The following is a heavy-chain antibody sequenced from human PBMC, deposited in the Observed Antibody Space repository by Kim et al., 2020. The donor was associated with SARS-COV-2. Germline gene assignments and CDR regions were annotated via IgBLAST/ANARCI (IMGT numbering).Heavy chain of an antibody. CDR1: GGSISSSSYY. D-gene: IGHD4-17*01. CDR3: ARRPHYGLSYWYFDL. CDR2: IYYSGNT. J-gene: IGHJ2*01. Sequence: SETLSLTCTVSGGSISSSSYYWGWIRQPPGKGLEWIGSIYYSGNTYYNPSLKSRVTISVDTSKNQFSLKLSSVTAADTAVYYCARRPHYGLSYWYFDLWGRGTLVTVSS. V-gene: IGHV4-39*01.